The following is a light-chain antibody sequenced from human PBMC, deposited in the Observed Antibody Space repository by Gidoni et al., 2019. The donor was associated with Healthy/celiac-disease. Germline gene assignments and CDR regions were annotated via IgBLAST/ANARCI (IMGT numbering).Light chain of an antibody. CDR2: GAS. V-gene: IGKV3-20*01. J-gene: IGKJ1*01. Sequence: EIVLTQSPGTLSLSPGERATLSCRASQSVSSSYLAWYQQKPGQAPRLLSYGASSRATGIPDRFSGSGSGTDFTLTISRLEPENFAVYCFQQYGSSPETFGQGTKVEIK. CDR3: QQYGSSPET. CDR1: QSVSSSY.